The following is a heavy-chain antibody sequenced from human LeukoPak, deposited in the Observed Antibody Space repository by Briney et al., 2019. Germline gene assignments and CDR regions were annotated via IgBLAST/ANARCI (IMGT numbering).Heavy chain of an antibody. D-gene: IGHD2-15*01. CDR1: GFTFSTFA. CDR2: ISNSGDTT. CDR3: AKGGGWLYYFDY. Sequence: GGSLRLSCAASGFTFSTFAMNWVRQAPGKGLEWLSAISNSGDTTYYAYSVRGRFTVSRDNSKHTLYPQMISLRAEDTAVYYCAKGGGWLYYFDYWGQGPLVTVSS. V-gene: IGHV3-23*01. J-gene: IGHJ4*02.